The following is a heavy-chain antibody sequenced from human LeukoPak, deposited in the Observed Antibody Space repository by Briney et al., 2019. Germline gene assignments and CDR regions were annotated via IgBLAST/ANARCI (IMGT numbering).Heavy chain of an antibody. CDR1: GYTFTSYG. Sequence: ASVKVSCKASGYTFTSYGISWVRQAPGQVLEWMGWISAYNGNTNYAQKLQGRVTMTTDTSTSTAYMELRSLRSDDTAVYYCARYSSGWSWHYNYYGMDVWGQGTTVTVSS. J-gene: IGHJ6*02. D-gene: IGHD6-19*01. CDR2: ISAYNGNT. V-gene: IGHV1-18*01. CDR3: ARYSSGWSWHYNYYGMDV.